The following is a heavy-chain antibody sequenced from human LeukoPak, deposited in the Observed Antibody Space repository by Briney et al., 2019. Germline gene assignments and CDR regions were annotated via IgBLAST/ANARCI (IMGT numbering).Heavy chain of an antibody. D-gene: IGHD3-10*01. CDR2: ISSSGSTI. V-gene: IGHV3-11*01. CDR1: GFTFSDYY. Sequence: GGSLRLSCAASGFTFSDYYMSWIRQAPGKGLEWVSYISSSGSTIYYADSVKGRFTISRDTAKNSLYLQMNSLRAEDTAMYYCAREKLLWFGERKHGAFDIWGQGTMVTVSS. J-gene: IGHJ3*02. CDR3: AREKLLWFGERKHGAFDI.